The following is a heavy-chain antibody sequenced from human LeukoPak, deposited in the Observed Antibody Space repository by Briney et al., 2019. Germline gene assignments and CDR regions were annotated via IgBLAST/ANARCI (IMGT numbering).Heavy chain of an antibody. CDR1: GFTFDDYA. V-gene: IGHV3-9*01. Sequence: PGRSLRLSCAASGFTFDDYAMHWVRQVPGKGLEWVSGISWNSGSTVYAGSVKGRFTMSRDNTKNSLYLQMNSLTPDDTALYYCVRGNFGPAQWFDPWGQGTLVTVSS. CDR3: VRGNFGPAQWFDP. CDR2: ISWNSGST. D-gene: IGHD3/OR15-3a*01. J-gene: IGHJ5*02.